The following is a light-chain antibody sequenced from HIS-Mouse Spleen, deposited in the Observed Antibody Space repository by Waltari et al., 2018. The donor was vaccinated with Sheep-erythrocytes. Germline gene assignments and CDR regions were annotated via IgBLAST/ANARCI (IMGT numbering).Light chain of an antibody. Sequence: QSVLTQPPSASGTPGQRVPIPCSGSSPNIGSNSVSWYQQLPGTAPKLLIYRNNQRPSGVPDRFSGSKSGTSASLAISGLRSEDEADYYCAAWDDSLSGYVFGTGTKVTVL. J-gene: IGLJ1*01. CDR2: RNN. V-gene: IGLV1-47*01. CDR3: AAWDDSLSGYV. CDR1: SPNIGSNS.